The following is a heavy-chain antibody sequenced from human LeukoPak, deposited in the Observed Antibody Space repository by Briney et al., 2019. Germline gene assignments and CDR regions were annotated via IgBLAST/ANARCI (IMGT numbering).Heavy chain of an antibody. CDR3: AKGHSSSWYWYFDL. J-gene: IGHJ2*01. Sequence: GGSLRLSCAASGFTFSSYGMHWVRQAPGKGLEWVAVISYDGSNKYYADSVKGRFTISRDNSKNTLYLQMNSLRAEDTAVYYCAKGHSSSWYWYFDLWGRGTLVTVSS. D-gene: IGHD6-13*01. CDR2: ISYDGSNK. V-gene: IGHV3-30*18. CDR1: GFTFSSYG.